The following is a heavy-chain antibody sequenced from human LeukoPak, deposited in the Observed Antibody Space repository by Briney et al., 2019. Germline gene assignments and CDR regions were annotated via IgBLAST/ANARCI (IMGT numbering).Heavy chain of an antibody. CDR3: AKSLPADYFDY. CDR1: GFTFSSYG. CDR2: ISYDGSNK. J-gene: IGHJ4*02. V-gene: IGHV3-30*18. Sequence: GGSLRLSCAASGFTFSSYGMHWVRQAPGKGLEWVAVISYDGSNKYYADSVKGRLTISRDNSKNTLYLQMNSLRAEDTAVYYCAKSLPADYFDYWGQGALVTVSS. D-gene: IGHD2-15*01.